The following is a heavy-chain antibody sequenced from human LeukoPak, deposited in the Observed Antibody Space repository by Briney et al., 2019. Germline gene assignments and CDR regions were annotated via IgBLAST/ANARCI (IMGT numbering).Heavy chain of an antibody. CDR1: GGSISSSSYY. V-gene: IGHV4-39*01. D-gene: IGHD3-3*01. CDR2: IYYSGST. CDR3: ARPTRYDFWSGYPGGAFDI. Sequence: PSETLSLTCTVSGGSISSSSYYWGWIRQPPGKGLEWIGRIYYSGSTYYNPSLKSRVTISVDTSKNQFSLKLSSVTAADTAVYYCARPTRYDFWSGYPGGAFDIWGQGTMVTVSS. J-gene: IGHJ3*02.